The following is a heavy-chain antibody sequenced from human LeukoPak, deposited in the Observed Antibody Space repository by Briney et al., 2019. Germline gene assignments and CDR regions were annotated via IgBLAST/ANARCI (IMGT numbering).Heavy chain of an antibody. D-gene: IGHD3-10*01. Sequence: GGSLRLSCAASGFTFSSYAMSWVRQAPGKGLEWVSAISGSGGSTYYADSVKGRFTISRDNSKNTLYLQMNSLRAEDTAVYYCAKSPSGSGSYYSYYYYYYMDVWGKGTTVTVSS. CDR2: ISGSGGST. CDR3: AKSPSGSGSYYSYYYYYYMDV. J-gene: IGHJ6*03. V-gene: IGHV3-23*01. CDR1: GFTFSSYA.